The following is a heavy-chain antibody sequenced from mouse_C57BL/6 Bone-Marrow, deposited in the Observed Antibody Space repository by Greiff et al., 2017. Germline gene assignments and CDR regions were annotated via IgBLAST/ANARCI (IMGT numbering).Heavy chain of an antibody. CDR3: ARGFITTVVAFDY. CDR2: IYPGDGDT. V-gene: IGHV1-82*01. J-gene: IGHJ2*01. CDR1: GYAFSSSW. D-gene: IGHD1-1*01. Sequence: QVQLKQSGPELVKPGASVKISCKASGYAFSSSWMNWVKQRPGKGLEWIGRIYPGDGDTNYNGKFKGKATLTADKSSSTAYMQLSSLTSEDSAVYFCARGFITTVVAFDYWGQGTTLTVSS.